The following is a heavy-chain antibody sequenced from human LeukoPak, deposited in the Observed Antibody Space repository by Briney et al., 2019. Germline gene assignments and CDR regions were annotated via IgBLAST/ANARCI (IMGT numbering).Heavy chain of an antibody. CDR1: GFTFSSYS. Sequence: GGSLRLSCAASGFTFSSYSMNWVRQAPGKGLEWVSAISGSGGSTYYADSVNGRFTISRDNSKNTLYLQMNSLRAEDTAVYYCASNIVVVPAAISDRDDYWGQGTQVTVSS. V-gene: IGHV3-23*01. J-gene: IGHJ4*02. CDR3: ASNIVVVPAAISDRDDY. CDR2: ISGSGGST. D-gene: IGHD2-2*01.